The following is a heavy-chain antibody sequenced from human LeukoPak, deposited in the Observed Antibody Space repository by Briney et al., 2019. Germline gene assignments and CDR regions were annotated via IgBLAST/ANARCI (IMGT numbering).Heavy chain of an antibody. V-gene: IGHV4-34*01. J-gene: IGHJ4*02. CDR3: AGPIVD. CDR2: INHSGST. CDR1: GGSFSGYY. Sequence: PSETLSLTCAVYGGSFSGYYWSWIRQPPGKGLEWIGEINHSGSTNYNPSLKSRVTISVDTSKNQFSLKLSSVTAAGTAVYYCAGPIVDWGQGTLVTVSS. D-gene: IGHD3-22*01.